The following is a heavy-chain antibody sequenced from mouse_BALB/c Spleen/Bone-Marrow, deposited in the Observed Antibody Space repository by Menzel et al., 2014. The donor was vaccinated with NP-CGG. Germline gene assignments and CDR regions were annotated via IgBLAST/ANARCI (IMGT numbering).Heavy chain of an antibody. CDR3: ARRADSSGYVDARDY. CDR1: GYTFTDYA. D-gene: IGHD3-2*01. CDR2: ISTYYGDA. V-gene: IGHV1S137*01. J-gene: IGHJ4*01. Sequence: VQLQQSGAELVRPGVSVKISCKGSGYTFTDYAMHWVKQSHAKSLEWIGVISTYYGDASYNQKFKGKATMTVDKSSSTAYMELARLTSEDSAIYYCARRADSSGYVDARDYWGQGTSVTVSS.